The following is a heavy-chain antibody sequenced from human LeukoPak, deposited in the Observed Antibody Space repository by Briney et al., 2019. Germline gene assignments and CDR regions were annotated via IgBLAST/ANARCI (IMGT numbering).Heavy chain of an antibody. CDR2: IHSSGST. V-gene: IGHV4-4*07. J-gene: IGHJ4*02. CDR3: ARRDISSGWSFDS. D-gene: IGHD6-19*01. Sequence: SETLPLTCTVSGGSINNYHWSWIRQPAGKGLEWIAQIHSSGSTNYNPPLKSRVTMSIDTPENQLSLTLTSVTAADTAVYYCARRDISSGWSFDSWGQGTLVTVSS. CDR1: GGSINNYH.